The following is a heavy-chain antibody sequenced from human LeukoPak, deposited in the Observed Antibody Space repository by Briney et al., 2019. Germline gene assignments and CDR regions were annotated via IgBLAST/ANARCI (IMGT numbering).Heavy chain of an antibody. J-gene: IGHJ2*01. D-gene: IGHD2-15*01. V-gene: IGHV4-34*01. CDR2: IYHSGST. CDR1: GGSFSGYY. Sequence: PSETLSLTCAVYGGSFSGYYWSWIRQPPGKGPEWIGYIYHSGSTYYNPSLKSRVTISVDRSKNQFSLKLSSVTAADTAVYYCARVIPDSGGSGWYFDLWGRGTLVTVSS. CDR3: ARVIPDSGGSGWYFDL.